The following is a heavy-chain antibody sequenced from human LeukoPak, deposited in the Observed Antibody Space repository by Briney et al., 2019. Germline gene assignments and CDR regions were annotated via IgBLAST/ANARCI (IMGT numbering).Heavy chain of an antibody. CDR3: ARAGSSWYTDWFDP. CDR1: GFTFSSYG. J-gene: IGHJ5*02. Sequence: GGSLRLSCAASGFTFSSYGMHWVRQAPGKGLVWVSRINSDGSSTSYADSVKGRFTISRDNAKNTLYLQMNSLRAEDTAVYYCARAGSSWYTDWFDPWGQGTLVTVSS. V-gene: IGHV3-74*01. D-gene: IGHD6-13*01. CDR2: INSDGSST.